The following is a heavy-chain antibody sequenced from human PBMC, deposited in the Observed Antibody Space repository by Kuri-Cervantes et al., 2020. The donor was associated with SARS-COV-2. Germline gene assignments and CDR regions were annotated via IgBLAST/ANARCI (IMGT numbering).Heavy chain of an antibody. CDR3: AIAVDGSGSRLRYYYYGMDV. V-gene: IGHV4-39*07. D-gene: IGHD3-10*01. Sequence: SETLSLTCTVSGGSISSYYWGWIRQPPGKGLEWIGCIYYSGSTYYNPSLKSRVTISVDTSKNQFSLKLSSVTAADTAVYYCAIAVDGSGSRLRYYYYGMDVWGQGTTVTVSS. CDR2: IYYSGST. CDR1: GGSISSYY. J-gene: IGHJ6*02.